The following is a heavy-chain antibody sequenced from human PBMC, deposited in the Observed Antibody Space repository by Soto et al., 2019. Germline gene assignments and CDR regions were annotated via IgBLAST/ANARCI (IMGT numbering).Heavy chain of an antibody. Sequence: QVQLQESGPGLVKPSETLSLTCTVSGGSVSSGSYYWSWIRQPPGKGLEWIGYIYYSGSTNYNPSLKSRVTISVDTSKNQFSLKLSSVTAADTAVYYCARERRAYSSSWYGANNLFDPWGQGTLVTVSS. CDR1: GGSVSSGSYY. D-gene: IGHD6-13*01. V-gene: IGHV4-61*01. J-gene: IGHJ5*02. CDR2: IYYSGST. CDR3: ARERRAYSSSWYGANNLFDP.